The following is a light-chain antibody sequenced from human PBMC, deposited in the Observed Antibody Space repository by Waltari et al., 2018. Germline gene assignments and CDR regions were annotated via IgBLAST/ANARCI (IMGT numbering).Light chain of an antibody. CDR3: QQYGSSPRYT. J-gene: IGKJ2*01. CDR1: QSVSSSY. CDR2: GAS. Sequence: ELVLTQSPGTLSLSPGERATLSCRDSQSVSSSYLAWYQKKPGQDPTLRSYGASSRATGIPDRFSGSGAGTDCTLTISRLEPEDFAVYYCQQYGSSPRYTFGQGIKLEIK. V-gene: IGKV3-20*01.